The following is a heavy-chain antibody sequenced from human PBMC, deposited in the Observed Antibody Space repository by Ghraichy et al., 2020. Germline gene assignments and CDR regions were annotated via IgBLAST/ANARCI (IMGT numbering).Heavy chain of an antibody. Sequence: SQTLSLTCTVSGTSIDSGDDYWTWIRQPPGKGLEYIGYIYHTGSTYYSPSLEGRVSISIDTSNNQFSLKMTSVTAAATALYYCARVGHNYYYYIDVWGKGTSVIVSS. CDR3: ARVGHNYYYYIDV. D-gene: IGHD1-26*01. J-gene: IGHJ6*03. CDR2: IYHTGST. CDR1: GTSIDSGDDY. V-gene: IGHV4-30-4*01.